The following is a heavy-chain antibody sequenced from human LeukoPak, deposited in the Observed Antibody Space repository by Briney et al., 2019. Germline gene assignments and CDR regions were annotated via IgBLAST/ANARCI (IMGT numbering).Heavy chain of an antibody. CDR2: ISYDGSTK. Sequence: GRSLRLSCAASGFSFNTYAMHWFRQAPGKGLEWVAVISYDGSTKYYADSVKGRFTISRDNSQNTLYLQMNSLRAEDTAVYFCARGLRDSAVYHDYWGQGALVIVSA. D-gene: IGHD3-22*01. J-gene: IGHJ4*02. CDR3: ARGLRDSAVYHDY. CDR1: GFSFNTYA. V-gene: IGHV3-30-3*01.